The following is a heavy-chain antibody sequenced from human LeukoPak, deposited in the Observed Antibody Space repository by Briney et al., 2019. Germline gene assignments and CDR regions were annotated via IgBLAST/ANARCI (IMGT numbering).Heavy chain of an antibody. CDR3: VRDVSGCSSLGY. CDR1: GYTFTSYG. Sequence: ASVKVSCKASGYTFTSYGISWVRQAPGQGLEWMGWISAYNGNTNYAQKLQGRVTMTTDTSTSTAYMEVRSLRADDTAVYYCVRDVSGCSSLGYWGKGTLVTVSS. CDR2: ISAYNGNT. D-gene: IGHD2-2*01. J-gene: IGHJ4*02. V-gene: IGHV1-18*01.